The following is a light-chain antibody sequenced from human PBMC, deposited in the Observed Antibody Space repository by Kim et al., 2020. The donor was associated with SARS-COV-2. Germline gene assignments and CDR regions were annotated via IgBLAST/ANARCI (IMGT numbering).Light chain of an antibody. J-gene: IGKJ2*01. CDR2: GAS. CDR1: QSVSSN. V-gene: IGKV3-15*01. CDR3: QQYDDWPPYT. Sequence: SPGKRVTLSCRASQSVSSNLAWYQQKPGQAPRLLIYGASTRATAFPPRFSGSGSGTEFTLTISSLQSEDFAVYYCQQYDDWPPYTFGQGTKLEI.